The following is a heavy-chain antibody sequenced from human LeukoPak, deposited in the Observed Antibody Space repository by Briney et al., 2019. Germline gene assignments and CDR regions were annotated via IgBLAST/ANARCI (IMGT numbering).Heavy chain of an antibody. V-gene: IGHV3-23*01. J-gene: IGHJ4*02. CDR1: GFTFSSYG. CDR2: ISGSGGST. D-gene: IGHD3-9*01. CDR3: ARGELRYFDWLQYYFDY. Sequence: GGTLRLSCAASGFTFSSYGMSWVRQAPGKGLEWVSAISGSGGSTYYADSVKGRFTISRDNSKNTLYLQMNSLRAEDTAVYYCARGELRYFDWLQYYFDYWGQGTLVTVSS.